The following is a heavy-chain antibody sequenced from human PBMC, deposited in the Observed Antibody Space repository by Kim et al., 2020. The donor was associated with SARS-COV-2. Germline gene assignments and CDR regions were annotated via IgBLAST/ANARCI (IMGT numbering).Heavy chain of an antibody. D-gene: IGHD2-2*03. V-gene: IGHV3-30*18. CDR2: ISYDGSNK. CDR3: AKDDGYCSSTSCLDY. J-gene: IGHJ4*02. Sequence: GGSPRLSCAASGFTFSSYGMHWVRQAPGKGLEWVAVISYDGSNKYYADSVKGRFTISRDNSKNTLYLQMNSLRAEDTAVYYCAKDDGYCSSTSCLDYWGQGTLVTVSS. CDR1: GFTFSSYG.